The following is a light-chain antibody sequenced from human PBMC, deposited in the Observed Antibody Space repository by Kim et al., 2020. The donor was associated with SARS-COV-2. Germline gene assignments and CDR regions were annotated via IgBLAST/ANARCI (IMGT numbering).Light chain of an antibody. CDR3: QAWDSSTVV. CDR2: QDS. V-gene: IGLV3-1*01. Sequence: GSPGQTPSLTCAGGKLGDKYACWYQQKPGQSPVLVIYQDSKRPSGIPERVSGSNSGNTATLTISGTQAMDEADYYCQAWDSSTVVFGGGTQLTVL. J-gene: IGLJ2*01. CDR1: KLGDKY.